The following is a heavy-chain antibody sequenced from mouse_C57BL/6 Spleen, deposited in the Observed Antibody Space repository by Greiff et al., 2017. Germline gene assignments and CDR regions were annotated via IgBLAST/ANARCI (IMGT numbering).Heavy chain of an antibody. J-gene: IGHJ4*01. CDR3: AMGPTPDY. Sequence: QVQLQQPGAELVMPGASVKLSCTASGYTFTSYWMSWVTQRPGQGLEWIGEIDPSDSYTNYNQKFKGKSTLTVDKASSTAYMQLSSRTSEDSAVYYCAMGPTPDYWGQGTSVTVSS. CDR1: GYTFTSYW. V-gene: IGHV1-69*01. CDR2: IDPSDSYT. D-gene: IGHD2-10*01.